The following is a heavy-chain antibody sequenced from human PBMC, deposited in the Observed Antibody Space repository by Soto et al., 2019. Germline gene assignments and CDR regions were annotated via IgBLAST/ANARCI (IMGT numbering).Heavy chain of an antibody. V-gene: IGHV3-30*03. D-gene: IGHD3-10*01. CDR3: AIDQSSNSRSYHALDV. CDR2: VSNDGSNK. CDR1: EFTFSSYA. J-gene: IGHJ6*02. Sequence: QVQLVESGGGVVQPGESLRLSCAASEFTFSSYAMHWVRQAPGKGLEWVAGVSNDGSNKYYADSVKGRLTISRDNSKNKLNLQMTSLRAEDTAVYYCAIDQSSNSRSYHALDVWGQGTTVTVSS.